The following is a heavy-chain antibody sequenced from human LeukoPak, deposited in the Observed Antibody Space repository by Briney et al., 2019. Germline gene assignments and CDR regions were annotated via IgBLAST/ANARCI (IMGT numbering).Heavy chain of an antibody. CDR1: GFTFSDYW. CDR2: IISDGSSV. CDR3: ARDQYDTWSRRGNFDS. J-gene: IGHJ4*02. Sequence: GGSLRLSCKASGFTFSDYWMHWVRQAPGKGPVWVSRIISDGSSVSYVDSVKGRFIMSRDNAKNTLYLQMNSLRVEDTAVFYCARDQYDTWSRRGNFDSWGQGTLVIVSS. D-gene: IGHD3-3*01. V-gene: IGHV3-74*01.